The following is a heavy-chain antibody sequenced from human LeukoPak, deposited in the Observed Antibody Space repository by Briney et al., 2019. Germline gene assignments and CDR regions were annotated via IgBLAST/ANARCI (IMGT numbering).Heavy chain of an antibody. D-gene: IGHD2-8*01. Sequence: SETLSLTCAVYGGSFSGYYWSWTRQPPGKGLEWIGEINHSGSTNYNPSLKSRVTISADTSKNQFSLTLSSVPAANTAVYYCASATRGYCTNGVCYSIPPPAVWGKGTTVTVSS. CDR2: INHSGST. CDR3: ASATRGYCTNGVCYSIPPPAV. V-gene: IGHV4-34*01. J-gene: IGHJ6*04. CDR1: GGSFSGYY.